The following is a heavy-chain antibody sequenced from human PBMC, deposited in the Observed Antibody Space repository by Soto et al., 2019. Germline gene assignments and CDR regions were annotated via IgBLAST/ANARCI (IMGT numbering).Heavy chain of an antibody. V-gene: IGHV1-18*01. J-gene: IGHJ4*02. D-gene: IGHD3-22*01. CDR2: ISAYNGNT. CDR3: ARVTMIVLNRGGLGFDY. Sequence: QVQLVQSGAEVKKPGASVKVSCKASGYTFTSYGISWVRQAPGQGLEWMGWISAYNGNTNYAQKLQGRVTMTTDTATSPAYMELRSPRSDDTAVYYCARVTMIVLNRGGLGFDYWGQGTLVTVSS. CDR1: GYTFTSYG.